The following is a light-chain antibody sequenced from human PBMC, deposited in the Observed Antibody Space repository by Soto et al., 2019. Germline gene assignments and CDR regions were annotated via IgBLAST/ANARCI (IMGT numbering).Light chain of an antibody. CDR1: QGIRND. J-gene: IGKJ5*01. CDR2: AAS. V-gene: IGKV1-17*01. Sequence: DIQMTQSPSSLSASVGDRVTITCGASQGIRNDLDWYQQKPGKAPKRLIYAASSLQSGVPSRFSGSGSGTEFTLTISSLQPEDFATYYCLQHSSYPLITFGQGTRLEIK. CDR3: LQHSSYPLIT.